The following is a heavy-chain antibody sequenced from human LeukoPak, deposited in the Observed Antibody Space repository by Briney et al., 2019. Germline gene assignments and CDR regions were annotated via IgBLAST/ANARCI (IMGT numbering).Heavy chain of an antibody. D-gene: IGHD3-3*01. CDR1: GGSISSGGYY. J-gene: IGHJ4*02. Sequence: PSQTLSLTCTVSGGSISSGGYYWSCIRQPPGKGLECIGYIYHSGSTYYNPSLKSRVTISVDRSKNQFSPKLSSVAAADTAVYYCAREYRSPDIPGDFWSGWVYFDYWGQGTLVTVSS. CDR2: IYHSGST. V-gene: IGHV4-30-2*01. CDR3: AREYRSPDIPGDFWSGWVYFDY.